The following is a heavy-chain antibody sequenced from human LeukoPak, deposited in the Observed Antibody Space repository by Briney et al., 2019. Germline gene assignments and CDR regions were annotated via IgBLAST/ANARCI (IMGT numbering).Heavy chain of an antibody. CDR2: IYYSGST. V-gene: IGHV4-59*08. CDR3: AARHGTYYDFWSGWGSSYYYYGMDV. J-gene: IGHJ6*02. D-gene: IGHD3-3*01. CDR1: GGSFSGYY. Sequence: SSETLSLTCAVYGGSFSGYYWSWIRQPPGKGLEWIGYIYYSGSTNYNPSLKSRVTISVDTSKNQFSLKLSSVTAADTAVYYCAARHGTYYDFWSGWGSSYYYYGMDVWGQGTTVTVSS.